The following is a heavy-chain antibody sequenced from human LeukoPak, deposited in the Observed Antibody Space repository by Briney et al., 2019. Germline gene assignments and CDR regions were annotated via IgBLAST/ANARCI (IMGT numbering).Heavy chain of an antibody. D-gene: IGHD3-9*01. CDR3: ARGGYYDILTGRGTLDY. V-gene: IGHV1-69*13. J-gene: IGHJ4*02. Sequence: SVKVSCKASGGTFSSYAISWVRQAPGQGLGWMGGIIPIFGTANYAQKFQGRVTITADESTSTAYMELSSLRSEDTAVYYCARGGYYDILTGRGTLDYWGQGTLVTVSS. CDR1: GGTFSSYA. CDR2: IIPIFGTA.